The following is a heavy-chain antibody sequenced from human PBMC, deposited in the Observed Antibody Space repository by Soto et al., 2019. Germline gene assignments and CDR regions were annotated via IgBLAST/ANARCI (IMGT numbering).Heavy chain of an antibody. Sequence: GASVKVSCKASGGTFSSYSFSSVRQAPGQGLAWMGGIIPIFGTANYAQKFQGRVTIPADKYTRTDDMALSSLRSEDTAVYYCARDGASGGSYYYGMDVWGQGTTVTVSS. CDR2: IIPIFGTA. D-gene: IGHD2-15*01. CDR3: ARDGASGGSYYYGMDV. J-gene: IGHJ6*02. V-gene: IGHV1-69*06. CDR1: GGTFSSYS.